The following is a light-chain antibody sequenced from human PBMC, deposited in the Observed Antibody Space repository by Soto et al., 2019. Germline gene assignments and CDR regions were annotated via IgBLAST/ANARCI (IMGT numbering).Light chain of an antibody. V-gene: IGKV3-11*01. Sequence: EIVLTQSPATLSLSPGDGATLSCRASQTINNYLAWYQQRPGQAPRLLIYDASNRATGVPARFSGSGSGTDFTLTISRPEPEDFAVYYCQSRGTFGQGTNLEIK. CDR2: DAS. CDR1: QTINNY. CDR3: QSRGT. J-gene: IGKJ2*02.